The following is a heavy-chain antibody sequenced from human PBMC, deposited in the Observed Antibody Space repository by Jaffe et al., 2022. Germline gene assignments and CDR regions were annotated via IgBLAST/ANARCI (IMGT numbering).Heavy chain of an antibody. D-gene: IGHD5-12*01. CDR2: ISSSGSTI. CDR1: GFTFSSYE. J-gene: IGHJ4*02. Sequence: EVQLVESGGGLVQPGGSLRLSCAASGFTFSSYEMNWVRQAPGKGLEWVSYISSSGSTIYYADSVKGRFTISRDNAKNSLYLQMNSLRAEDTAVYYCARGETLEGIVATITSFDYWGQGTLVTVSS. CDR3: ARGETLEGIVATITSFDY. V-gene: IGHV3-48*03.